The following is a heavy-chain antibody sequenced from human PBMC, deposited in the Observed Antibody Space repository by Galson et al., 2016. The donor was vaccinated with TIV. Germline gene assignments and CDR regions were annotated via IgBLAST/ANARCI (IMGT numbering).Heavy chain of an antibody. CDR2: IYNSGST. V-gene: IGHV4-31*03. D-gene: IGHD1-26*01. Sequence: LSLTCTVSGGSIHNSAYFWTWIRQRPGQGLEWIGNIYNSGSTDYTPSLESRLTIFLDTSRNQFSMRLISVTAADTAVYYCARWAHSGSYYDYFQNWGQGTLATVSS. CDR3: ARWAHSGSYYDYFQN. CDR1: GGSIHNSAYF. J-gene: IGHJ1*01.